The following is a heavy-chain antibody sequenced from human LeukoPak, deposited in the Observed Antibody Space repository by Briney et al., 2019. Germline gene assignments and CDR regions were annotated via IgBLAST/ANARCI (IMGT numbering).Heavy chain of an antibody. D-gene: IGHD6-13*01. V-gene: IGHV3-23*01. CDR1: GFTFSSYA. J-gene: IGHJ5*02. CDR3: AKDTIAAAGTRWFDP. CDR2: ISGSGGST. Sequence: PGGSLRLSCAASGFTFSSYATSWVRQAPGKGLEWVSAISGSGGSTYYADSVKGRFTISRDNSKNTLYLQMNSLRAEDTAVYYCAKDTIAAAGTRWFDPWGQGTLVTVSS.